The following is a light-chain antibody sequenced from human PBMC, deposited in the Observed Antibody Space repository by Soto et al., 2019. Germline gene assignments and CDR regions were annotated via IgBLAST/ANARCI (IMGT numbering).Light chain of an antibody. CDR3: QQYSSYSHLN. V-gene: IGKV1-5*01. Sequence: DIQMTQSPSTLSASVGDRVTITCRASQSISSWLAWYQQKPGKAPKLLIYDAYSLESGTPSRFSGRRSGTEFTLTIASVQPEDFANYYCQQYSSYSHLNFGRGTKVDI. CDR2: DAY. J-gene: IGKJ4*01. CDR1: QSISSW.